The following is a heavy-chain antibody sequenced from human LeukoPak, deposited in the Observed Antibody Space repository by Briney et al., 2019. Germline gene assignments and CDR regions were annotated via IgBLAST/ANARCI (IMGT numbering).Heavy chain of an antibody. D-gene: IGHD3-10*01. CDR3: ARESFWFGEEGMDV. Sequence: PSETLSLTCTVSGGSISSSSYYWGWIRQPPGKGLEWIGSIYYSGSTYYNPSLKSRVTISVDTSKNQFSLKLSSVTAADTAVYYCARESFWFGEEGMDVWGKGTTVTISS. J-gene: IGHJ6*03. V-gene: IGHV4-39*02. CDR1: GGSISSSSYY. CDR2: IYYSGST.